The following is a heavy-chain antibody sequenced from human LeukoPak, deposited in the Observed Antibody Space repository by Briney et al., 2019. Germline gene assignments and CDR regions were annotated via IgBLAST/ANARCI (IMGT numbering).Heavy chain of an antibody. CDR1: GFTFSVYG. CDR3: ARDAIPWNSIWDSFAY. J-gene: IGHJ4*02. Sequence: GGSLRLSCAASGFTFSVYGMSWVRQAPGKGLEWVSSIGGGDTYYADSVKGRFTVSRDNSKNTVFLELSSLRPEDTAVYYCARDAIPWNSIWDSFAYRGQGSLVTVCS. V-gene: IGHV3-23*01. CDR2: IGGGDT. D-gene: IGHD1-7*01.